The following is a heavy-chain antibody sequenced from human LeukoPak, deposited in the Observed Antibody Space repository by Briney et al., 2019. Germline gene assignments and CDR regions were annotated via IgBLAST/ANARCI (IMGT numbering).Heavy chain of an antibody. CDR1: GGSISSSSYY. J-gene: IGHJ5*02. D-gene: IGHD3-16*02. CDR3: ARVSTSSMITFGGVIVTPSGWFDP. V-gene: IGHV4-39*07. Sequence: ASETLSLTCTVSGGSISSSSYYWGWIRQPPVKGLEWIGSIYYSGSTYYNPSLKSRVTISVDTSKNQFSLKLSSVTAADTAVYYCARVSTSSMITFGGVIVTPSGWFDPWGQGTLVTVSS. CDR2: IYYSGST.